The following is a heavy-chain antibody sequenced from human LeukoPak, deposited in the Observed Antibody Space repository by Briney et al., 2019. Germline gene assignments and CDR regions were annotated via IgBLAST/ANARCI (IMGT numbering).Heavy chain of an antibody. CDR2: IYYSGST. CDR3: ARQYDILTGFDY. CDR1: GGSISGDY. D-gene: IGHD3-9*01. J-gene: IGHJ4*02. Sequence: SETLSLTCTVSGGSISGDYWSWIRQPPGKGLEWIGYIYYSGSTNYNPSLKSRVTILVDTSKNQFSLKLSSVTAADTAVYYCARQYDILTGFDYWGQGTLVTVSS. V-gene: IGHV4-59*08.